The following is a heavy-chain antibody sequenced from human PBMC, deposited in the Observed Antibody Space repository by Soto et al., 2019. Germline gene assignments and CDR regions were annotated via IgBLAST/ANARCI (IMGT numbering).Heavy chain of an antibody. V-gene: IGHV3-66*01. CDR2: IYSGGST. CDR1: GFTVSSNY. Sequence: EVQLVESGGGLVQPGGSLRLSCAASGFTVSSNYMSWVRQAPGKGLEWVSVIYSGGSTYYADSVKGRFTISRDNSKNTLYLQMNSVRAEDTAVYYCARDTPRGYSGYVPRWGQGTLVTVSS. J-gene: IGHJ4*02. CDR3: ARDTPRGYSGYVPR. D-gene: IGHD5-12*01.